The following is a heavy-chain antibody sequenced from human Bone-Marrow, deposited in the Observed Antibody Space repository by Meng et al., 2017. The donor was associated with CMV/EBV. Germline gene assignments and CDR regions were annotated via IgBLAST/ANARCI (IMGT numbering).Heavy chain of an antibody. V-gene: IGHV1-46*01. CDR2: INPSGGST. D-gene: IGHD4-23*01. CDR3: AQQAGYGGNPCSV. Sequence: ASVKVSCKASGYTFTSYYMHWVRQAPGQGLEWMGIINPSGGSTNYAQKFQGRVTITADKSTSTAYMELSSLRSEDTAVYYCAQQAGYGGNPCSVWGQGTLVTVSS. CDR1: GYTFTSYY. J-gene: IGHJ4*02.